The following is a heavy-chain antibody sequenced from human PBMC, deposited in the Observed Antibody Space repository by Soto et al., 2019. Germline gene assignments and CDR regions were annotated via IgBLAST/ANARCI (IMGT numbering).Heavy chain of an antibody. V-gene: IGHV3-30-3*01. J-gene: IGHJ6*02. CDR2: ISYDGSNK. CDR3: ARDRNYYGSGSYYNPWYYYYGMDV. CDR1: GFTFSSYA. D-gene: IGHD3-10*01. Sequence: GGSLRLSCAAPGFTFSSYAMHWVRQAPGKGLEWVAVISYDGSNKYYADSVKGRFTISRNNSKNTLYLQMNSLRAEDTAVYYCARDRNYYGSGSYYNPWYYYYGMDVWGQGTTVTVSS.